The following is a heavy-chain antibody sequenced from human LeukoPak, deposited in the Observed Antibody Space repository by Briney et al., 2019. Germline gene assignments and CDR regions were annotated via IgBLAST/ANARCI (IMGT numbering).Heavy chain of an antibody. V-gene: IGHV3-15*01. Sequence: GGSLRLSCAASGFTFSNAWMSWVRQAPGKGLEWVGRIKSKTDGGTTDYAAPVKGRFTISRDDSKNTLYLQMNSLKTEDTAVYYCARDKEGAAALDYWGQGTLVTVSS. CDR3: ARDKEGAAALDY. D-gene: IGHD1-26*01. J-gene: IGHJ4*02. CDR1: GFTFSNAW. CDR2: IKSKTDGGTT.